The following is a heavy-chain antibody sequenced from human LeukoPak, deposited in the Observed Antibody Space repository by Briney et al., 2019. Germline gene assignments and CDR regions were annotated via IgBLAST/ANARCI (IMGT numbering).Heavy chain of an antibody. CDR1: VYTLTSYG. CDR3: ARARYCSGGSCYSAVGLISYYYGMDG. D-gene: IGHD2-15*01. J-gene: IGHJ6*02. CDR2: FNAYKGNT. Sequence: ASVKVSCKASVYTLTSYGISWVRQAPGQGLEWMGWFNAYKGNTNYAQKLQGRVTMTTDTSTSTAYMERRSLRSDVTAVYYCARARYCSGGSCYSAVGLISYYYGMDGWGQGTTVT. V-gene: IGHV1-18*01.